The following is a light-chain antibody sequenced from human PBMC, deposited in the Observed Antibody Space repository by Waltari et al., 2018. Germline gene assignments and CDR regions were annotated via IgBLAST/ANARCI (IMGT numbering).Light chain of an antibody. CDR3: QKYNSAPPFT. V-gene: IGKV1-27*01. Sequence: DIQMTQSPSSLSASIGDRVTITCRASQAISNYLAWYQQKPGKVPKLLIYAASTLQSGVSSRFSGSGSGTDFTLTISSLQPEDVATYYCQKYNSAPPFTFGPGTKVDIK. J-gene: IGKJ3*01. CDR2: AAS. CDR1: QAISNY.